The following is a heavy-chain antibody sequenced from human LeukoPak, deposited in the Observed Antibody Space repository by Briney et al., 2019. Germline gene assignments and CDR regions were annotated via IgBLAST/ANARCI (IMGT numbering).Heavy chain of an antibody. CDR3: AKDIATGNRLYYFDY. J-gene: IGHJ4*02. Sequence: PGRSLRLSCAASGFTFDDYAMHWVRQAPGKGLEWVSGISWNSVSIGYADSVKGRFTISRDNAKNSLYLQMNSLRAEDTALYYCAKDIATGNRLYYFDYWGQGTLVTVSS. CDR1: GFTFDDYA. D-gene: IGHD1-14*01. V-gene: IGHV3-9*01. CDR2: ISWNSVSI.